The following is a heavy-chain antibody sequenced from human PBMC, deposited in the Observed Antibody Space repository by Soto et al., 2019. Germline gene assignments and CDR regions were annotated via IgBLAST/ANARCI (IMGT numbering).Heavy chain of an antibody. Sequence: SETLSLTCAVYGGSFSGYYWSWIRQPPGKGLEWIGEINHSGSTNYNPSLKSRVTISVDTSKNQFSLKLSSVTAADTAVYYCARGPSVRFLEWLLNYFDYWGQGTLVTVSS. D-gene: IGHD3-3*01. CDR3: ARGPSVRFLEWLLNYFDY. CDR2: INHSGST. V-gene: IGHV4-34*01. CDR1: GGSFSGYY. J-gene: IGHJ4*02.